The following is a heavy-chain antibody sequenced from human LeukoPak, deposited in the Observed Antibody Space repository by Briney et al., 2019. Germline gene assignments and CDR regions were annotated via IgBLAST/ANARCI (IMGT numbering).Heavy chain of an antibody. J-gene: IGHJ4*02. D-gene: IGHD3-22*01. V-gene: IGHV3-15*01. CDR1: GFTFSNAW. Sequence: PGQSLRLSCAASGFTFSNAWMNWVRQAQGKGMEWVGRMYRTSDGRTTEYDAHAKGRFTISRDDSKSLFYLQMNSLMSEDTAVYYCCRGSNRYDSSDFDDWGQGTLVTVSS. CDR2: MYRTSDGRTT. CDR3: CRGSNRYDSSDFDD.